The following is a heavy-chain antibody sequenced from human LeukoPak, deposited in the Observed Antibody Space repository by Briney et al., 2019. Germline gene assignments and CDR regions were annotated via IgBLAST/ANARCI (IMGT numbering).Heavy chain of an antibody. V-gene: IGHV3-23*01. CDR2: ISGSGGST. J-gene: IGHJ4*02. Sequence: TGGSLRLSCAASGFTFRSYAMSWVRQAPGKGLEWVSGISGSGGSTYYADSVKGRFTISRENSKKTVHLQMNSLRAEDTAVYYCAKVAFSQGYSSGPGDYFDYWGQGTLVTVSS. D-gene: IGHD6-19*01. CDR1: GFTFRSYA. CDR3: AKVAFSQGYSSGPGDYFDY.